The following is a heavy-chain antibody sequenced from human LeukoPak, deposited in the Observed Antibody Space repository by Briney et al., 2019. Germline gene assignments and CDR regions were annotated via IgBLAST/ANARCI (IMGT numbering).Heavy chain of an antibody. D-gene: IGHD1-26*01. J-gene: IGHJ3*02. CDR3: ARDATRVGATNAFDI. CDR2: ISSSSSTI. Sequence: GGSLRLSCAASGFTFSSYSMNWVRQAPGKGLEWVSYISSSSSTIYYADSVKGRFTISRDNAKNSLYLQMNSLRAEDTAVYYCARDATRVGATNAFDIWGQGTMVTVSS. V-gene: IGHV3-48*04. CDR1: GFTFSSYS.